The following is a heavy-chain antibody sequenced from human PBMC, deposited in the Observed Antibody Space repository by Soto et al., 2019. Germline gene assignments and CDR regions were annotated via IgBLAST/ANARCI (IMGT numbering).Heavy chain of an antibody. Sequence: ASVKGSCKASGYTFTSYGISWVRQGPGQVLEWMGWISAYNGNTNYAQKLQGRVTMTTDTSTSTAYMELRSLRSDDTAVYYCARAGPGYCSGGSCSSGAFDIWGQGTMVTVSS. CDR2: ISAYNGNT. V-gene: IGHV1-18*01. D-gene: IGHD2-15*01. CDR3: ARAGPGYCSGGSCSSGAFDI. CDR1: GYTFTSYG. J-gene: IGHJ3*02.